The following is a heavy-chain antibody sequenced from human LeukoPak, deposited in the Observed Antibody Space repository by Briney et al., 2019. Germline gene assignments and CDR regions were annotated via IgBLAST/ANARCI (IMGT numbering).Heavy chain of an antibody. CDR1: GYTFTSYG. CDR2: ISAYNGNT. Sequence: ASVKVSCKASGYTFTSYGISWVRQAPGQGLEWMGWISAYNGNTNYAQKLQGRVTMTTDTSTSTAYMELRSLRSDDTAVYYCARAMIVVVKGDYFDYWGQGTLVTVSS. J-gene: IGHJ4*02. D-gene: IGHD3-22*01. V-gene: IGHV1-18*01. CDR3: ARAMIVVVKGDYFDY.